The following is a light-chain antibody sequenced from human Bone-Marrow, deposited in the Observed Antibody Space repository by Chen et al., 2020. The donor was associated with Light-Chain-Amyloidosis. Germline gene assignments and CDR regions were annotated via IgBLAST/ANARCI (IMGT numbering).Light chain of an antibody. Sequence: SYVLTQPSPVSVAPGQTATIACGGNNIGSTSVHWYQQTPGQAPLLVVYDDSDRPSGIPERLSGSNSGNTATLTISRVEAGDAADYYCQVWDRSSDRPVFGGGTKLTVL. CDR3: QVWDRSSDRPV. J-gene: IGLJ3*02. CDR2: DDS. CDR1: NIGSTS. V-gene: IGLV3-21*02.